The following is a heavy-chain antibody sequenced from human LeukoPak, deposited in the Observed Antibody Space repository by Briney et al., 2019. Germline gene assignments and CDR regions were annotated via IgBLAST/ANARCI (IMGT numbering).Heavy chain of an antibody. CDR3: ANHPRGLRGRGYYYYMDV. J-gene: IGHJ6*03. Sequence: GGSLRLSCAASGFTFNNYAMSWVRQAPGKGLEWVSAISGSGGSTCYADSVKGRFTISRDISKNTLYLQMNSLRAEDTAVYYCANHPRGLRGRGYYYYMDVWGKGTTVTISS. V-gene: IGHV3-23*01. CDR2: ISGSGGST. D-gene: IGHD3-10*01. CDR1: GFTFNNYA.